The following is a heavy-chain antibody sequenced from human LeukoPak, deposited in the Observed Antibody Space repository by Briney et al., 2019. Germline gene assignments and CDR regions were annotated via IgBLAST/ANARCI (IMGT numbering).Heavy chain of an antibody. V-gene: IGHV4-28*01. Sequence: SDTLSLTCAVSGYSISSSNWWGWIRQPPGKGLEWIGYIFYSGSAYYNPSLKSRVTMSIDTPKNQFSLKLNSVTAVDTAVYYCARTALDTTTYFHYWGQGTLVTVSS. CDR3: ARTALDTTTYFHY. CDR2: IFYSGSA. CDR1: GYSISSSNW. D-gene: IGHD5-18*01. J-gene: IGHJ4*02.